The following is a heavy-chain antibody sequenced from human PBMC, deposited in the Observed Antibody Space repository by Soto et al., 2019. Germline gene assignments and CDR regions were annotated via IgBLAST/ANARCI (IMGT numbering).Heavy chain of an antibody. CDR1: EFTFSSNA. Sequence: EVQLLESGGGLVQPGGSLRLSCEASEFTFSSNAMHWVRQAPGKGLEWVSGITGSGSTIFYADSVKGRFTISRDNFKNTLSLHMSSLRAEDTAIYYCAKDFTAYLSSWFHLWGQGTLVTVSS. V-gene: IGHV3-23*01. CDR2: ITGSGSTI. J-gene: IGHJ5*02. CDR3: AKDFTAYLSSWFHL. D-gene: IGHD6-13*01.